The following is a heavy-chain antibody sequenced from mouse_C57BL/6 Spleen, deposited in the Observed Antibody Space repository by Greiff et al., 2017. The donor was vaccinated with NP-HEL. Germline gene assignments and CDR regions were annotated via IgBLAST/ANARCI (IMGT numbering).Heavy chain of an antibody. CDR3: TRGGYYGSSYVDY. CDR1: GYTFTDYE. V-gene: IGHV1-15*01. Sequence: QVQLQQSGAELVRPGASVTLSCKASGYTFTDYEMHWVKQTPVHGLEWIGAIDPETGGTAYNQKFKGKAILTADKSSSTAYMELRSLTSEDSAVYYCTRGGYYGSSYVDYWGQGTTLTVSS. D-gene: IGHD1-1*01. J-gene: IGHJ2*01. CDR2: IDPETGGT.